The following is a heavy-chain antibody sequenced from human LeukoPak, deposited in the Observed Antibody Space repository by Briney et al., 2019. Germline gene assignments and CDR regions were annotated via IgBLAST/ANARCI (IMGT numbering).Heavy chain of an antibody. J-gene: IGHJ5*02. CDR1: GGTFSSYA. CDR3: ARTGEDQPFDP. D-gene: IGHD3-16*01. CDR2: MNPNSGNT. V-gene: IGHV1-8*03. Sequence: WASVKVSCKASGGTFSSYAISWVRQAPGQGLEWMGWMNPNSGNTGYAQKFQGRVTITRNTSISTAYMELSSLRSEDTAVYYCARTGEDQPFDPWGQGTLVTVSS.